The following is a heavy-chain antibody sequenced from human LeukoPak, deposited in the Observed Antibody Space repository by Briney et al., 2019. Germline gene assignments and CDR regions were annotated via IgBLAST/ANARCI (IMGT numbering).Heavy chain of an antibody. D-gene: IGHD5-12*01. J-gene: IGHJ4*02. Sequence: PSETLSLTCAVYGGSFSGYYWSWIRQPPGKGLEWMGEINHSGSTNYNPSLKSRVTISVDTSKNQFSLKLSSVTAADTAVYFCARGYENYLDYWGQGTLVTVSS. CDR1: GGSFSGYY. V-gene: IGHV4-34*01. CDR3: ARGYENYLDY. CDR2: INHSGST.